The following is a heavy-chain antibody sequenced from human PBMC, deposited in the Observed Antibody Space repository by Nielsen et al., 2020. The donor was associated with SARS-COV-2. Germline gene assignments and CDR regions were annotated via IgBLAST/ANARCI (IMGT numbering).Heavy chain of an antibody. Sequence: GGSLRLSCAASGFTFSNSDMNWVRQAPGKGLEWVSGVSWNGSRTHYADSVKGRFIISRDNSRNFLYQQMNSLRPEDMAVYYCKTAMAVGSAFDIWGQGTMVTVSS. D-gene: IGHD5-18*01. V-gene: IGHV3-19*01. J-gene: IGHJ3*02. CDR3: KTAMAVGSAFDI. CDR1: GFTFSNSD. CDR2: VSWNGSRT.